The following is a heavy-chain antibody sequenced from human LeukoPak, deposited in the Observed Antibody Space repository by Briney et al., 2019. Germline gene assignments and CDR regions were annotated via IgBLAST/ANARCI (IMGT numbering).Heavy chain of an antibody. V-gene: IGHV1-18*01. Sequence: RASVKVSCKASGYTFTSYGISWVRQAPGQGLEWMGWISAYNGNTNYAQKLQGRVTMTTDTSTSTAYMELRSLRSDDTAVYYCARVDSSQWFGELLSGAFDIWGQGTMVTVSS. CDR1: GYTFTSYG. D-gene: IGHD3-10*01. CDR3: ARVDSSQWFGELLSGAFDI. J-gene: IGHJ3*02. CDR2: ISAYNGNT.